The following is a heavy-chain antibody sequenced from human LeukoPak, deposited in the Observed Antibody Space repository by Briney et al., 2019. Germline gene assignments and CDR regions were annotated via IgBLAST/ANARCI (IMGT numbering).Heavy chain of an antibody. Sequence: GGSLRLSCTASGFIFSSYWMSWVLQAPGKGLEWVANIEQDGSEKYFVGSVKRRFTISRDNAKNSLYLEMNSLRADDTAVYYCARAVPTYYYAMDVWGQGTTVTVSS. J-gene: IGHJ6*02. V-gene: IGHV3-7*01. CDR1: GFIFSSYW. CDR2: IEQDGSEK. CDR3: ARAVPTYYYAMDV.